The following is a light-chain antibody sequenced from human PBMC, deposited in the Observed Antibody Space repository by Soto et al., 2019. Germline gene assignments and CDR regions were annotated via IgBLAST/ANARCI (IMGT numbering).Light chain of an antibody. V-gene: IGLV1-44*01. Sequence: QPVLTQPPSASGTPGQRITISCSGSSSNIGGNTVNWYQQLPGTAPKLLIYSDNQRPSGVPDRFSGSKSGTSASLAIRGLQSKDEADYYCASWDDSLSGWVFGGGTKLTVL. J-gene: IGLJ3*02. CDR2: SDN. CDR3: ASWDDSLSGWV. CDR1: SSNIGGNT.